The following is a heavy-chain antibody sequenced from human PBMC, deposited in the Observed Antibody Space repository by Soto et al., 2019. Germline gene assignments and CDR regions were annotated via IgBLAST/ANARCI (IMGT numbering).Heavy chain of an antibody. J-gene: IGHJ4*02. Sequence: GGSLRLSCAASGFSFSSYAMNWVRQAPGKGLEWVSVISGSGDSTYYADSVKGRFTISRDNSKNTVYLQMNSLRADDTAVYYCAKDPGYSSVWYSDYWGRGTLVTVSS. D-gene: IGHD6-19*01. CDR1: GFSFSSYA. CDR2: ISGSGDST. V-gene: IGHV3-23*01. CDR3: AKDPGYSSVWYSDY.